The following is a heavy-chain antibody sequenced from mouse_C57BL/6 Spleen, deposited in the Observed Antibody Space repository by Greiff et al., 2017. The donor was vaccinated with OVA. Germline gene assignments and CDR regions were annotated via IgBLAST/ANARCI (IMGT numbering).Heavy chain of an antibody. Sequence: QVQLKESGPGILQPSQTLSLTCSFSGFSLSTFGMGVGWIRQPSGKGLEWLAHIWWDDDKYYNPALKSRLTISKDTSKNQVFLKIANVDTADTATYYCARSHYYGSSYYAMDYWGQGTSVTVSS. D-gene: IGHD1-1*01. CDR2: IWWDDDK. J-gene: IGHJ4*01. V-gene: IGHV8-8*01. CDR1: GFSLSTFGMG. CDR3: ARSHYYGSSYYAMDY.